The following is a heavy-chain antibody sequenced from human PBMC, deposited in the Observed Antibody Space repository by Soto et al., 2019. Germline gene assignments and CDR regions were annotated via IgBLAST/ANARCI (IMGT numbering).Heavy chain of an antibody. Sequence: SETLSLTCTVSGGSVSSSGNYWGWIRQPPGKGLEWIGSIYYSGSTYYNQSLKSRVTTSVDTSKNQFSLKLSSVTAADTAVHYCARHYAVVLYHFDYWGLGTLVTVSS. D-gene: IGHD2-15*01. J-gene: IGHJ4*02. CDR3: ARHYAVVLYHFDY. V-gene: IGHV4-39*01. CDR1: GGSVSSSGNY. CDR2: IYYSGST.